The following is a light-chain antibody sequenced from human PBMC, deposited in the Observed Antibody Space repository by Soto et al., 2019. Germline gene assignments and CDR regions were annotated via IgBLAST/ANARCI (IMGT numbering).Light chain of an antibody. V-gene: IGKV3-20*01. J-gene: IGKJ5*01. CDR2: GAS. CDR1: QSVSSSY. Sequence: EIVLTQSPGTLSLSPGEMATLSCGAVQSVSSSYLAWYQQKPGQAPRLLIYGASSRATGIPDRFSGSGSGTDFTLTISRLEPEDFAVYYCQQYGSSPLITFGQGTRLQI. CDR3: QQYGSSPLIT.